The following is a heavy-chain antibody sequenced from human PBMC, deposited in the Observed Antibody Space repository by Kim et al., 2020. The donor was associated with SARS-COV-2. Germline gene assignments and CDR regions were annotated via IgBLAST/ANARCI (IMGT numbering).Heavy chain of an antibody. Sequence: TPSLKSRVTRSVDTSKNQFSLKLSSVTAADAAMYYCARYYGSGTFNWFDPWGQGTLVTVSS. D-gene: IGHD3-10*01. J-gene: IGHJ5*02. V-gene: IGHV4-34*01. CDR3: ARYYGSGTFNWFDP.